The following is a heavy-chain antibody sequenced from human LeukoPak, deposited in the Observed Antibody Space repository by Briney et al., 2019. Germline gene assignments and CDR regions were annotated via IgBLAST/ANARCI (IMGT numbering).Heavy chain of an antibody. V-gene: IGHV4-61*02. D-gene: IGHD6-13*01. CDR3: ARDGAFVDSSQQWALDY. CDR2: IYTSGST. Sequence: SQTLSLTCTVSGGSISSGSYYWSWIRQPAGKGLEWIGRIYTSGSTNYNPSLKSRVTISVDTSKNQFSLKLSSVTAADTAVYYCARDGAFVDSSQQWALDYWGQGTLVTVSS. J-gene: IGHJ4*02. CDR1: GGSISSGSYY.